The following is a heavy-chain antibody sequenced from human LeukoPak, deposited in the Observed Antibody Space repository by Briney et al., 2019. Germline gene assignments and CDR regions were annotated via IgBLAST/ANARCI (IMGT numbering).Heavy chain of an antibody. D-gene: IGHD4-17*01. CDR2: ITASSTAI. Sequence: PGGSLRLSCAASGFTFNTYTMNWVRQAPGKGLEWVSSITASSTAIYSADSVKGRFTISRDNAKNSLYLQMNSLRAEDTAVYYWARKEHGHGDPIVYWGQGTLVTVSS. V-gene: IGHV3-21*01. CDR3: ARKEHGHGDPIVY. CDR1: GFTFNTYT. J-gene: IGHJ4*02.